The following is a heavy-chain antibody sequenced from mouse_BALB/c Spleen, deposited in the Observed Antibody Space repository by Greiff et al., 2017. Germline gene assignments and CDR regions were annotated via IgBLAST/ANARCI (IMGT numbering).Heavy chain of an antibody. Sequence: EVQLQQSGAELVKPGASVKLSCTASGFNIKDTYMHWVKQRPEQGLEWIGRIDPANGNTKYDPKFQGKATITADTSSNTAYLQLSSLTSEDTAVYYCARKTARATYYAMDYGGRGTSVTV. V-gene: IGHV14-3*02. CDR2: IDPANGNT. CDR3: ARKTARATYYAMDY. CDR1: GFNIKDTY. J-gene: IGHJ4*01. D-gene: IGHD3-2*01.